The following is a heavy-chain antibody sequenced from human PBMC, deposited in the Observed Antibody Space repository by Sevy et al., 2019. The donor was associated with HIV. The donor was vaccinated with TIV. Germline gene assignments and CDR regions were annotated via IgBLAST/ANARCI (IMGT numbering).Heavy chain of an antibody. J-gene: IGHJ4*02. V-gene: IGHV3-21*01. CDR2: ISSGSSYI. D-gene: IGHD3-10*01. CDR1: GFTFSNYF. Sequence: GGSLRLSCAASGFTFSNYFINWVRQAPGKGLEWVSSISSGSSYIFYADSVKGRFTISRDNAKNSLYLHMNCLGAEDTAVYYCARGDYYGSLYYFDYWGPGTLVTVSS. CDR3: ARGDYYGSLYYFDY.